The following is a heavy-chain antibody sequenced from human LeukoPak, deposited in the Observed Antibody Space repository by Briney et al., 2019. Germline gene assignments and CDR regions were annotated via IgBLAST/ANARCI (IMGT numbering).Heavy chain of an antibody. J-gene: IGHJ5*02. CDR2: VSHSGIT. CDR1: GFSISSDYY. V-gene: IGHV4-38-2*02. D-gene: IGHD3-10*01. Sequence: SETLSLTCTVSGFSISSDYYWGWIRQPPGKGLEWLGSVSHSGITYYNSSLNSRVTISVDTSKNQYSLKVNSVTAADTAVYYCARLVIPWGQGILVTVSS. CDR3: ARLVIP.